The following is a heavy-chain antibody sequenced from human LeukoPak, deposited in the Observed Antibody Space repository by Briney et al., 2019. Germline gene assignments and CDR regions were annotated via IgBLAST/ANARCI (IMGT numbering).Heavy chain of an antibody. CDR3: ARDLGTTGWHTFDY. J-gene: IGHJ4*02. Sequence: PSETLSLTCTVSGGSISSSSYYWGWIRQPPGKGLEWIGEINHSGRTYYNPSLKSRVTISVDTSKNQYSLHLNSVTPDDTAVYYCARDLGTTGWHTFDYWGQGTLVTVSS. CDR2: INHSGRT. D-gene: IGHD6-19*01. V-gene: IGHV4-39*01. CDR1: GGSISSSSYY.